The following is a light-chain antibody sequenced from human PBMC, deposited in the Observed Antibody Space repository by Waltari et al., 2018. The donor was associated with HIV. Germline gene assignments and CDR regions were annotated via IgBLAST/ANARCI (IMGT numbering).Light chain of an antibody. CDR1: SANIGHT. Sequence: QSVLTQPPSASGTPGQRVTISCSGSSANIGHTVYWYQQLPGAAPQVVIYRANQRPSGVPDRFSGSRSGTSASLDVSGLRSEEEATYCCAAWDDTLSGWVFGGGTKLTVL. J-gene: IGLJ3*02. V-gene: IGLV1-47*01. CDR3: AAWDDTLSGWV. CDR2: RAN.